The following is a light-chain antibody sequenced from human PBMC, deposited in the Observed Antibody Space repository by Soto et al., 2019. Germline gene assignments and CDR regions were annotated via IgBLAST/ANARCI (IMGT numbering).Light chain of an antibody. J-gene: IGKJ4*01. CDR1: RGVRSD. CDR2: GAF. CDR3: VQDFNYPLP. V-gene: IGKV1-6*01. Sequence: AIQMTQYPSSLSASVGDTVTISCRASRGVRSDVAWYQQRPGSVPKVLIYGAFNLYTGVPSRFSGSGYGSDFSLTISSLQPEDSATYYCVQDFNYPLPFGGGAMVDVK.